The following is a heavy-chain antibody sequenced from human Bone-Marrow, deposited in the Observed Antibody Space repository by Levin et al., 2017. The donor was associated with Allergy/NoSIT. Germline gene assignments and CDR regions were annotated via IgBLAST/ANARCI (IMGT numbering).Heavy chain of an antibody. J-gene: IGHJ4*02. D-gene: IGHD1-20*01. CDR1: GFTFSSYG. V-gene: IGHV3-30*18. Sequence: PGGSLRLSCAASGFTFSSYGMHWVRQAPGKGLEWVAVISYDGSNKYYADSVKGRFTISRDNSKNTLYLQMNSLRAEDTAVYYCAKGARASITGSDYWGQGTLVTVSS. CDR3: AKGARASITGSDY. CDR2: ISYDGSNK.